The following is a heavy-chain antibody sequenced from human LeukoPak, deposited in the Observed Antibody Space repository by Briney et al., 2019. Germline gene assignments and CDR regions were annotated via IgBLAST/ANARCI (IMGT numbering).Heavy chain of an antibody. D-gene: IGHD6-6*01. CDR2: MNPNSGNT. V-gene: IGHV1-8*01. CDR1: GYTFTSYD. CDR3: AREIAARPMGYYYYYYMDV. Sequence: ASVKVSCKASGYTFTSYDINWVRQATGQGLEWMGWMNPNSGNTGYAQKFQGRVTMTRNTSISTAYMELSSLRSEDTAVYYCAREIAARPMGYYYYYYMDVWGKGTTVTVSS. J-gene: IGHJ6*03.